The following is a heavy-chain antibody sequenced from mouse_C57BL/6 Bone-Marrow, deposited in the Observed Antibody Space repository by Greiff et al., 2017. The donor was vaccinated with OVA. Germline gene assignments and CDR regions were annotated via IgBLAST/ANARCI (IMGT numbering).Heavy chain of an antibody. V-gene: IGHV1-61*01. CDR2: IYPSDSET. CDR3: ASSQYCSNSWYFDV. D-gene: IGHD2-5*01. J-gene: IGHJ1*03. CDR1: GYTFTSYW. Sequence: QVQLQQPGAELVRPGSSVKLSCKASGYTFTSYWMDWVKQRPGQGLEWIGNIYPSDSETHYNQKFKDKATLTVDKSSSTAYMQLSSLTSEDSAVYDGASSQYCSNSWYFDVWGTGTTVTVSS.